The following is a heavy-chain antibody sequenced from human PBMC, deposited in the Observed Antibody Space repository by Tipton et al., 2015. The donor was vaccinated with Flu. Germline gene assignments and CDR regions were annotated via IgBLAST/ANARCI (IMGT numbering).Heavy chain of an antibody. V-gene: IGHV4-61*01. CDR3: ARSGYSSSWYEYYYYYYMDV. CDR1: GGSVSSGSYY. J-gene: IGHJ6*03. D-gene: IGHD6-13*01. CDR2: IYYSGST. Sequence: TLSLTCTVSGGSVSSGSYYWSWIRQPPGKGLEWIGYIYYSGSTNYNPSLKSRVTISVDTSKNQFSLKLSSVTAADTAVYYCARSGYSSSWYEYYYYYYMDVWGKGTTVTVSS.